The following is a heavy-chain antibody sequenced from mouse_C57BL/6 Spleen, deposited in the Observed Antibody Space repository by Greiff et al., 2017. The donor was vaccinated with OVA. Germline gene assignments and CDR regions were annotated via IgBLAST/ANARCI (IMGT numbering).Heavy chain of an antibody. D-gene: IGHD2-2*01. CDR3: VTMVTTGAFDY. J-gene: IGHJ2*01. CDR1: GFTFSSYG. V-gene: IGHV5-6*01. CDR2: ISSGGSYT. Sequence: EVNLVESGGDLVKPGGSLKLSCAASGFTFSSYGMSWVRQTPDKRLEWVATISSGGSYTYYPASVQGRFTISRDNAKNTLYLQMSSLKSEDPAMYYCVTMVTTGAFDYWGQGTTLTVSS.